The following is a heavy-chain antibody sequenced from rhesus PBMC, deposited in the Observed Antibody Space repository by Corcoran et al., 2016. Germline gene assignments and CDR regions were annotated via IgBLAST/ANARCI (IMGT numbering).Heavy chain of an antibody. CDR2: ISGSSGST. Sequence: QVQLQESGPGLVKPSETLSLTCAVSGDSVSSSNWWSWIRHPPGKGLEWIGYISGSSGSTYYNPSLKGPVTISTYTYKNQFSRKLSSVTAADTAVDYCARGGYYYSGSYYPSYWGQGVLVTVSS. J-gene: IGHJ4*01. V-gene: IGHV4-65*01. CDR1: GDSVSSSNW. CDR3: ARGGYYYSGSYYPSY. D-gene: IGHD3-16*01.